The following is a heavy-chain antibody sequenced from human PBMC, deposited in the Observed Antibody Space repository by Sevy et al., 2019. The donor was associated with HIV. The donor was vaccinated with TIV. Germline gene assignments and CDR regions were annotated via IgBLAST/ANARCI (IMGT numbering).Heavy chain of an antibody. J-gene: IGHJ3*02. CDR3: AKDVYDSSGYYPMGAFDI. V-gene: IGHV3-23*01. D-gene: IGHD3-22*01. Sequence: GGSLRLSCAASGFTFVTYAMNWVRQAPGKGLEWVSGVSGSGATTLYADCVKGRFSISRDNSKNTLYLQINSLRAEDTAVYYCAKDVYDSSGYYPMGAFDIWGQGTMVTVSS. CDR2: VSGSGATT. CDR1: GFTFVTYA.